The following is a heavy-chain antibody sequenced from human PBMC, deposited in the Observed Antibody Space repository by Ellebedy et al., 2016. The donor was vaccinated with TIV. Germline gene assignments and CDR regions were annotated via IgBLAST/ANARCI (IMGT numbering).Heavy chain of an antibody. V-gene: IGHV3-11*01. J-gene: IGHJ6*02. CDR3: ARDYDILTGYYKGGYQYYGMDV. CDR2: ISSSGRTK. D-gene: IGHD3-9*01. Sequence: PGGSLRLSCAASGFTFSDYYMSWIRQAPGKGLEWVSYISSSGRTKYYADSVKGRFSISRDNAKNSLYLQMNSLRAEDTAVYYCARDYDILTGYYKGGYQYYGMDVWGQGTLVTVSS. CDR1: GFTFSDYY.